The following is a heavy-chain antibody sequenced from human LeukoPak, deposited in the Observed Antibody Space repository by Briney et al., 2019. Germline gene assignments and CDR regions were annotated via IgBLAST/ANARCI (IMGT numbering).Heavy chain of an antibody. V-gene: IGHV1-2*06. D-gene: IGHD1-26*01. CDR2: INPNSGGT. Sequence: ASVKVSCKASGYTFTGYYMHWVRQAPGQGLEWMGRINPNSGGTNYAQKFQGRVTMTRDTSISTAYMELSRLRSDDTAVYYCARRGVLGGSYPFDYWGQGALVTVSS. J-gene: IGHJ4*02. CDR3: ARRGVLGGSYPFDY. CDR1: GYTFTGYY.